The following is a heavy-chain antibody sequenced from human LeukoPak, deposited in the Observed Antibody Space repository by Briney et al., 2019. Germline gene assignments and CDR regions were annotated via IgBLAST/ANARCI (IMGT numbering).Heavy chain of an antibody. CDR2: IYDTGNT. V-gene: IGHV4-39*01. Sequence: PSETLSLTCSVCGGSISSSSYYWRWVRQPPGEGLEWIGSIYDTGNTYYNPSRKGRVTISVDTSKHQHSLRLRSVTAADTALYYCARRSGSGSFQFDPWGQGTLVTVSS. J-gene: IGHJ5*02. CDR1: GGSISSSSYY. D-gene: IGHD3-10*01. CDR3: ARRSGSGSFQFDP.